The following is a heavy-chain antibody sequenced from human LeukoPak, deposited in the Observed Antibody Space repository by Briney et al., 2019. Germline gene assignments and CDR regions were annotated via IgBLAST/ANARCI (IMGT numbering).Heavy chain of an antibody. D-gene: IGHD3-3*01. CDR2: ISAYNGNT. CDR1: GYTFTSYG. V-gene: IGHV1-18*01. J-gene: IGHJ5*02. CDR3: ARGSDTYYDFWSGYYSNNWFDP. Sequence: ASAKVSCKASGYTFTSYGISWVRQAPGQGLEWMGWISAYNGNTNYAQKLQGRVTMTRNTSISTAYMELSSLRSEDTAVYYCARGSDTYYDFWSGYYSNNWFDPWGQGTLVTASS.